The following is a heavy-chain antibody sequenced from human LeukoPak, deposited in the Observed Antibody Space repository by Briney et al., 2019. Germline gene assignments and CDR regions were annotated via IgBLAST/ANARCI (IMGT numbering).Heavy chain of an antibody. V-gene: IGHV4-34*01. J-gene: IGHJ3*02. CDR1: GGSFSGYY. CDR2: INHNGST. CDR3: ARGTAARSGSQERPWAFDI. D-gene: IGHD1-26*01. Sequence: WETLTLTCAVYGGSFSGYYWSWIRQPPGKGLEWIGEINHNGSTNYNPSLKSRVTRSAITSKNQFSLKLSSVTAADTAVYYCARGTAARSGSQERPWAFDIGGQGTMVTVSS.